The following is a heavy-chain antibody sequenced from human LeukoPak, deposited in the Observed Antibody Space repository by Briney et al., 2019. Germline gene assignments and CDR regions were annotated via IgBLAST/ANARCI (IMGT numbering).Heavy chain of an antibody. J-gene: IGHJ4*02. CDR1: GFIFSSYS. D-gene: IGHD3-22*01. CDR2: ISSSSSSYI. Sequence: GGSLRLSCAAFGFIFSSYSMNWVRQAPGKGLEWVSSISSSSSSYIYYADSVKGRFTISRDNAKNSLYLQMNSLRAEDTAVYYCARDVRMDYYDSSGHFDYWGQGTLVTVSS. V-gene: IGHV3-21*01. CDR3: ARDVRMDYYDSSGHFDY.